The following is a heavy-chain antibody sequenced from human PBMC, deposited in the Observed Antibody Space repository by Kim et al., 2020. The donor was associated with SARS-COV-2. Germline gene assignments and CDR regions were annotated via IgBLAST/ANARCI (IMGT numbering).Heavy chain of an antibody. V-gene: IGHV1-2*02. J-gene: IGHJ5*01. Sequence: ASVKVSCKASGYIFTGHYMHWVRQAPGQGLEWMGWINPDNGASHFAQKFQGRVSMTRDTSISTAYMVLNNLTFDDTAVYYCAKDATTFGARRFESWGRGTPVTVSS. CDR2: INPDNGAS. D-gene: IGHD3-3*01. CDR1: GYIFTGHY. CDR3: AKDATTFGARRFES.